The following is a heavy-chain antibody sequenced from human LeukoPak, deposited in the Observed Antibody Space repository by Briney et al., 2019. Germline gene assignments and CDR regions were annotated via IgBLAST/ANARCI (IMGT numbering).Heavy chain of an antibody. Sequence: GGSLRLSCAASGFTFSSYGMHWVRQAPGKGLEGVAVISYDGSNKYYADSVKGRFTISRDNSKNTLYLQMNSLRAEDTAVYYCARDLSLPYYFDYYYYGMDVWGQGTTVTVSS. CDR3: ARDLSLPYYFDYYYYGMDV. J-gene: IGHJ6*02. CDR2: ISYDGSNK. V-gene: IGHV3-30*03. D-gene: IGHD2/OR15-2a*01. CDR1: GFTFSSYG.